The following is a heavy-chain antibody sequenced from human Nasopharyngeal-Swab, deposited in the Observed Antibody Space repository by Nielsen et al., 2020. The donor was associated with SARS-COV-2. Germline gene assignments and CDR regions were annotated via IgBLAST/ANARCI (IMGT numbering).Heavy chain of an antibody. D-gene: IGHD3-10*01. CDR1: GYSISSSNW. CDR2: IYYSGST. Sequence: SETLSLTCAVSGYSISSSNWWGWIRQPPGKGLEWIGYIYYSGSTYYNPSLKSRVTMSVDTSKNQFSLKLSSVTAVDTAVYYCARTYGSGSDNWFDPWGQGTLVTVSS. V-gene: IGHV4-28*01. J-gene: IGHJ5*02. CDR3: ARTYGSGSDNWFDP.